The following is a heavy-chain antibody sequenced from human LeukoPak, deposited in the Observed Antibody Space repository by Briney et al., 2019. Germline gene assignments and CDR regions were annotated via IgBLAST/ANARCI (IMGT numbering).Heavy chain of an antibody. J-gene: IGHJ4*02. Sequence: GGSLRLSCAASGFTFSNYMMHWVRQAPGKGLVWASRIKSDGITITYADSVKGRFTISRDNAKNTLYLQMNSLRAEDTAVYYCLRDLNWSLDQWGQGTLVTVSS. D-gene: IGHD1-20*01. V-gene: IGHV3-74*01. CDR1: GFTFSNYM. CDR3: LRDLNWSLDQ. CDR2: IKSDGITI.